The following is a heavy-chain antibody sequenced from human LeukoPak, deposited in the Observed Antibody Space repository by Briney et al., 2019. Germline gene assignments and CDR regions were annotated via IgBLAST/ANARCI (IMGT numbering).Heavy chain of an antibody. J-gene: IGHJ6*04. D-gene: IGHD3-9*01. V-gene: IGHV4-4*07. CDR1: GGSISSYY. CDR2: IYTSGST. Sequence: SETLSLTCTVSGGSISSYYWSWIRQPAGKGLEWIGRIYTSGSTNYNPSLKSRVTMSVDTSKNQFSLKLSSVTAADTAVYYCARGGKYYDILTGYYGMDVWGKGTTVTVSS. CDR3: ARGGKYYDILTGYYGMDV.